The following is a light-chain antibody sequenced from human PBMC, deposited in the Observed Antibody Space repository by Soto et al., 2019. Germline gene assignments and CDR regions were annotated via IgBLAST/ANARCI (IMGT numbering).Light chain of an antibody. CDR2: DVS. J-gene: IGLJ1*01. Sequence: QSALTQPASVSGSPGQSITISCTGTSSDVGGYNYVSWYQQHPGKAPKLMIYDVSNRPSGVSNRFSGSKSGDTASLTISGIQAEDEADYYCSSYSSISAYVFGIGTKVTVL. CDR1: SSDVGGYNY. CDR3: SSYSSISAYV. V-gene: IGLV2-14*01.